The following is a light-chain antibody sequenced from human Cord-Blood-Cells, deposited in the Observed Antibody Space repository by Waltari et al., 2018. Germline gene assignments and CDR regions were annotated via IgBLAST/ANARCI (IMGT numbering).Light chain of an antibody. CDR1: QSVSST. Sequence: EIVMTQSPAPLSVSPGERATLSCRASQSVSSTLAWYQQKPGQAPRLLIYGASTKATSIPARFSGSGSGTEFTLTISSLQSEDFAVYYCQQYNNWPFTFGPGTKVDIK. V-gene: IGKV3-15*01. CDR3: QQYNNWPFT. CDR2: GAS. J-gene: IGKJ3*01.